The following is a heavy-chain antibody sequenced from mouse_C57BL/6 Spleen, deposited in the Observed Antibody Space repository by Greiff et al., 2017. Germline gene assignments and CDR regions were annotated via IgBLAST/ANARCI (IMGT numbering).Heavy chain of an antibody. CDR3: AKTPYYYGSSPYAMDY. V-gene: IGHV1-52*01. D-gene: IGHD1-1*01. Sequence: QVQLQQPGAELVRPGSSVKLSCKASGYTFTSYWMHWVKQRPIQGLEWIGNIDPSDSETHYNQKFKDKATLTVDKSSSTAYMQLGSLTSEDSAVYYCAKTPYYYGSSPYAMDYWGQGTSVTVSS. CDR2: IDPSDSET. CDR1: GYTFTSYW. J-gene: IGHJ4*01.